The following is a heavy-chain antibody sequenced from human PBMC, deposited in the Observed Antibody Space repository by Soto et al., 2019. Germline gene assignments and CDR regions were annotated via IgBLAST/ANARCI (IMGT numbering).Heavy chain of an antibody. CDR2: IYYSGST. J-gene: IGHJ4*02. V-gene: IGHV4-59*08. CDR3: ARHSEENYLGIDY. Sequence: SETLSLTCTVSGGSISSYYWSWIRQPPGKGLEWIGYIYYSGSTNYNPSLKSRVTISVDTPKNQFSLKLSSVTAADTAVYYCARHSEENYLGIDYWGQGTLVTVSS. D-gene: IGHD7-27*01. CDR1: GGSISSYY.